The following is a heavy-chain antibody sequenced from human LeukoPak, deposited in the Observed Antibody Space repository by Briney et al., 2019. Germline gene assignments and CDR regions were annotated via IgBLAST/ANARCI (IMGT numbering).Heavy chain of an antibody. V-gene: IGHV3-23*01. Sequence: GGSQRLSCAASGFTFSSYAMNWVRQAPGKGLEWVSAISGSGGSTYYADSVKGRFTISRDNSKNTLYLQMNSLRAEDTAVYYCSKGQGEGSSWQALDCWGQGTLVTVSS. CDR2: ISGSGGST. J-gene: IGHJ4*02. CDR1: GFTFSSYA. D-gene: IGHD6-13*01. CDR3: SKGQGEGSSWQALDC.